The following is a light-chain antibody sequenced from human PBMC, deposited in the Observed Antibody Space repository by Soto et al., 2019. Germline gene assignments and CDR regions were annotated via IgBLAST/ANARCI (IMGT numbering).Light chain of an antibody. V-gene: IGKV3D-20*02. J-gene: IGKJ1*01. CDR1: QSVSSSY. CDR3: QQHSHWPPWT. Sequence: DIVLTQSPGTLSLSPGERATLSCRASQSVSSSYLAWYQQKPGQAPRLLIYGASNRATGIPDRFSGSGSGTDFTLTISRLEPEDFAVYYCQQHSHWPPWTFGQGTRVEIQ. CDR2: GAS.